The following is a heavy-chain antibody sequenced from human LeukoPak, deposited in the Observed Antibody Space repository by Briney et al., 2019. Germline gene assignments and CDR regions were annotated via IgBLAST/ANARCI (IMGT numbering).Heavy chain of an antibody. J-gene: IGHJ3*02. Sequence: GGSLGLSCAASGFTFSDYYMSWIRRAPGKGLEWVSYISGSGGTIYYADSVKGRFTISRDNAKNSLHLQLNSLRAEDTAVYYCAREACSGGSCYSFRVQGTFDIWGQGTMVTVSS. D-gene: IGHD2-15*01. CDR3: AREACSGGSCYSFRVQGTFDI. CDR2: ISGSGGTI. CDR1: GFTFSDYY. V-gene: IGHV3-11*04.